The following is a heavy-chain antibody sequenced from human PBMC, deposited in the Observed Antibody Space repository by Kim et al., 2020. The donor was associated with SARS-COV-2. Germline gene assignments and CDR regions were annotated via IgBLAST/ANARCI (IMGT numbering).Heavy chain of an antibody. CDR3: AKDRTLYYDFWSGYDRPRDGMDV. J-gene: IGHJ6*02. V-gene: IGHV3-23*01. Sequence: GGSLRLSCAASGFTFSSYAMSWVRHAPGKGLEWVSAISGSGGSTYYADSVKGRFTISRDNSKNTLFLQMNSLRAEDTAVYYCAKDRTLYYDFWSGYDRPRDGMDVWGQGTTVIVSS. CDR2: ISGSGGST. CDR1: GFTFSSYA. D-gene: IGHD3-3*01.